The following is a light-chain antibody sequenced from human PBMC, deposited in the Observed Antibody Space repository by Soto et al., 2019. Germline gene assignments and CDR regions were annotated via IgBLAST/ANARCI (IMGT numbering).Light chain of an antibody. Sequence: DLQMTQSPSTLSSSLGDTVTVTCRASQSVSGWLAWYQQKPGEAPKLLIYDASALPRGVPSRFSGSRSGTEFTLTISSLQPDDFATYYCQQYHEYWFGQGTKVDIK. J-gene: IGKJ1*01. CDR3: QQYHEYW. V-gene: IGKV1-5*01. CDR1: QSVSGW. CDR2: DAS.